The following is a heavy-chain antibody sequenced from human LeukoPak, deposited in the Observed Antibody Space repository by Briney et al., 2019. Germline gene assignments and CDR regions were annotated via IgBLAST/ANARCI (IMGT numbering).Heavy chain of an antibody. V-gene: IGHV1-69*13. CDR3: ARAPAPSIAAAGDDY. Sequence: SVKVSCKASGGTFSSYAISWVRQAPGQGLEWMGGIIHIFGTANYAQKFQGRVTITADESTSSAYMELSSLRSDDTAVYYCARAPAPSIAAAGDDYWGQGTLVTVSS. CDR1: GGTFSSYA. D-gene: IGHD6-13*01. CDR2: IIHIFGTA. J-gene: IGHJ4*02.